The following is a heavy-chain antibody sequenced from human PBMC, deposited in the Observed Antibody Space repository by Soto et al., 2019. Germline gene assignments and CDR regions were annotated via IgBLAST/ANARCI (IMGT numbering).Heavy chain of an antibody. CDR3: AKDGPPYSSSEYDY. Sequence: RLSCAASGFTFSSYAMSWVRQAPGKGLEWVSAISGSGGSTYYADSVKGRFTISRDNSKNTLYLQMNSLRAEDTAVYYCAKDGPPYSSSEYDYWGQGTLVTVSS. CDR2: ISGSGGST. J-gene: IGHJ4*02. D-gene: IGHD6-6*01. V-gene: IGHV3-23*01. CDR1: GFTFSSYA.